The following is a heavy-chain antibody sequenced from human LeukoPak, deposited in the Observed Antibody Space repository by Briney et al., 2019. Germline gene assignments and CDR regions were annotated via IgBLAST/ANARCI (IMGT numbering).Heavy chain of an antibody. CDR1: GGSISSSSYY. D-gene: IGHD3-10*01. CDR2: IYYSGST. Sequence: PSETLSLTCTVPGGSISSSSYYWGRIRQPPGKGLEWIGSIYYSGSTYYNPSLKSRVTISVDTSKNQFSLKLSSVTAADTAVYYCASNVLLWFGELSGWFDPWGQGTLVTVSS. V-gene: IGHV4-39*01. CDR3: ASNVLLWFGELSGWFDP. J-gene: IGHJ5*02.